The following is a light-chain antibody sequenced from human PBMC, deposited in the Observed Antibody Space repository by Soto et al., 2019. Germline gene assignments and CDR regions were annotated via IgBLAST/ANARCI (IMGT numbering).Light chain of an antibody. J-gene: IGKJ1*01. CDR1: QNFNAN. CDR3: QQYTDWPRT. CDR2: GAS. V-gene: IGKV3-15*01. Sequence: EIVMTQSPATLSVSPGEGVTLSCRASQNFNANLAWYQQRPGQAPRLLIYGASGRATGTPARFSGSGSGTEFTLTISSLQSEDFGVYFCQQYTDWPRTFGLGTKVETK.